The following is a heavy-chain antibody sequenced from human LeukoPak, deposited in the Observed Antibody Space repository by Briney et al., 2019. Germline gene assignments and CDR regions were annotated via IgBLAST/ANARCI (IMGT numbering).Heavy chain of an antibody. CDR1: GFTSSRYA. Sequence: GGSLRLSCAASGFTSSRYAMSWVRQAPGKGLEWVSAVSGNGDNTFYADSVKGRFTISRDNSKNTLCLQMNSLRADDTAVYYCAKWTSSGTSGYFDYWGQGTLATVSS. CDR2: VSGNGDNT. J-gene: IGHJ4*02. CDR3: AKWTSSGTSGYFDY. V-gene: IGHV3-23*01. D-gene: IGHD1-26*01.